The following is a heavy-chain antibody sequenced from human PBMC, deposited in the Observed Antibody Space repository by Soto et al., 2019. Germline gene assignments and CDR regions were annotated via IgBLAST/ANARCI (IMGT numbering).Heavy chain of an antibody. CDR2: ISDSGST. D-gene: IGHD6-13*01. CDR3: ARDSTSWFPYYGIDV. CDR1: GGSIDYYR. V-gene: IGHV4-59*01. Sequence: SETLSLTCTVSGGSIDYYRWSWIRQPPGKGLEWIGDISDSGSTNYNLSLMSRVTILVDTSKNPLSLKLNSVTAADTAVYYCARDSTSWFPYYGIDVWGQGTTVTVSS. J-gene: IGHJ6*02.